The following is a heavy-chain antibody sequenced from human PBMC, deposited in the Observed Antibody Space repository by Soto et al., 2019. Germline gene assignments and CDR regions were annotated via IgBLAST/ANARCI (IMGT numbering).Heavy chain of an antibody. Sequence: SETLSLTCTVSGGSITSGGYFWDWIRQPPGKGLEWIGTVHSTGGTYYSPSLRSRVTISVDTSKNLFSLKMTSESATDTAVYFCAKREDSSRFGGLDIWGQGTVVTVSS. D-gene: IGHD1-26*01. J-gene: IGHJ6*02. CDR2: VHSTGGT. CDR1: GGSITSGGYF. V-gene: IGHV4-39*01. CDR3: AKREDSSRFGGLDI.